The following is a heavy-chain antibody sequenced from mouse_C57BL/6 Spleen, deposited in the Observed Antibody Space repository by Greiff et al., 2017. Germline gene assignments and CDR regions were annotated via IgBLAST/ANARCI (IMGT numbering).Heavy chain of an antibody. V-gene: IGHV1-81*01. J-gene: IGHJ3*01. CDR1: GYTFTSYG. CDR3: ARLEYYGSSLAWFAY. D-gene: IGHD1-1*01. CDR2: IYPRSGNT. Sequence: QVQLKESGAELARPGASVKLSCKASGYTFTSYGISWVKQRTGQGLEWIGEIYPRSGNTYYNEKFQGKATLTADKSSSTAYMELRSLTSEDSAVYFCARLEYYGSSLAWFAYWGQGTLVTVSA.